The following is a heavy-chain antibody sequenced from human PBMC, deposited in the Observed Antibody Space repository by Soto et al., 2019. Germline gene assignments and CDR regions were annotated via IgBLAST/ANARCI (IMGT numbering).Heavy chain of an antibody. Sequence: SETLSLTCTVSGGSISSSSYYWGWIRQPPGRGLEWIGSIYYSGSTYYNPSLKSRVTISVDTSKNQFSLKLSSVTAADTAVYYCARLGIAAAVNWFDPWGQGTLVTVSS. D-gene: IGHD6-13*01. CDR1: GGSISSSSYY. CDR3: ARLGIAAAVNWFDP. V-gene: IGHV4-39*01. J-gene: IGHJ5*02. CDR2: IYYSGST.